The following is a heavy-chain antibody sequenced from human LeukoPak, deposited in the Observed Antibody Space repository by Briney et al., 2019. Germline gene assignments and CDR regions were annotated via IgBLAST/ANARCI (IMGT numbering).Heavy chain of an antibody. V-gene: IGHV3-7*03. D-gene: IGHD3-10*01. CDR3: ARGYIGSSSVPKNYYFDY. J-gene: IGHJ4*02. CDR2: IKRDGSEK. CDR1: GFTFNSYW. Sequence: GGSLRLSCAASGFTFNSYWMNWVRQAPGKGLEWVANIKRDGSEKYYVDSVKGRFTISRDNAKNSLDLQMNSLRVEDTAVYYCARGYIGSSSVPKNYYFDYWGQGTLVTVSS.